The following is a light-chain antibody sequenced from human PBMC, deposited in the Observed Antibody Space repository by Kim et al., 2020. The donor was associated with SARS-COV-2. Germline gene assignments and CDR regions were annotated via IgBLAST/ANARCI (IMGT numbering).Light chain of an antibody. Sequence: LSPGERATLSCSASQSVSSSYLAWYQQKPGQAPRLLIYGASSRATGIPDRFSGSGSGTDFTLTISRLEPEDFAVYYCQQYGSSPRSFGQGTKLEI. CDR2: GAS. J-gene: IGKJ2*03. V-gene: IGKV3-20*01. CDR3: QQYGSSPRS. CDR1: QSVSSSY.